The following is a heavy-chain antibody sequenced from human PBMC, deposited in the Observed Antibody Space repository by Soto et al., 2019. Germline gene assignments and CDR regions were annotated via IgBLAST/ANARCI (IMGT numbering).Heavy chain of an antibody. Sequence: SETLSLTCTVSGGSISSSSYYWGWIRQPPGKGLEWIGSIYYSGSTYYNPSLKSRVTISVDTSKNQFSLKLSSVTAADTAVYYCARLLRITMVRGVIISGGYFDYWGQGTLVTVS. D-gene: IGHD3-10*01. CDR1: GGSISSSSYY. V-gene: IGHV4-39*01. J-gene: IGHJ4*02. CDR3: ARLLRITMVRGVIISGGYFDY. CDR2: IYYSGST.